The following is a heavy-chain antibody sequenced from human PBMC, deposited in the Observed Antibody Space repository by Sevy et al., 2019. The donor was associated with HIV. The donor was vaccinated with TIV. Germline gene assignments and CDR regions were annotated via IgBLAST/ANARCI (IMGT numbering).Heavy chain of an antibody. CDR2: ISTSGTTI. CDR1: GFTLRSYE. V-gene: IGHV3-48*03. Sequence: GGSLRLSCAVSGFTLRSYEMNWVRQAPGKGLEWASFISTSGTTIYYADSVKGRFTISRDNAKNSLYLQMDSLRAEDTALYYCARGAGIVVVPAAIWFDSWGQGTLVTVSS. D-gene: IGHD2-2*01. CDR3: ARGAGIVVVPAAIWFDS. J-gene: IGHJ5*01.